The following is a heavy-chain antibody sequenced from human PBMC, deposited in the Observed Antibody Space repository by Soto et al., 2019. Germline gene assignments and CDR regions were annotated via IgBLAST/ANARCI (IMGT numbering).Heavy chain of an antibody. CDR3: VRRHVSATGIDWFDP. J-gene: IGHJ5*02. D-gene: IGHD6-13*01. CDR1: GYSFTNYW. V-gene: IGHV5-51*01. Sequence: GDSLQISCKGSGYSFTNYWVGWVRPMPGKGLEWMGMIYPGDSDTRYSPPFQGHVTISADKSISTAYMELSSLRSEDTAVYYCVRRHVSATGIDWFDPWGQGTLVTVSS. CDR2: IYPGDSDT.